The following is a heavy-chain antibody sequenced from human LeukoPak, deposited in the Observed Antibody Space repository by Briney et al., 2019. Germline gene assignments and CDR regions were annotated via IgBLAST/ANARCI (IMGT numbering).Heavy chain of an antibody. V-gene: IGHV4-59*11. Sequence: SETLSLTCTVSGGSISSHYWSWIRQPPGKGLEWVGYNSGTTNYSPSLKSRVTISVDTSKNQFSLKLSSVTAADTAVYYCARGVYIAAAQYGYWGQGTLVTVSS. D-gene: IGHD6-13*01. J-gene: IGHJ4*02. CDR2: NSGTT. CDR1: GGSISSHY. CDR3: ARGVYIAAAQYGY.